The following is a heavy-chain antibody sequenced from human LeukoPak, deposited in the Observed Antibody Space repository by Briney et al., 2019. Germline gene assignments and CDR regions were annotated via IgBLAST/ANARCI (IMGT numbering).Heavy chain of an antibody. CDR2: ISGSGGST. J-gene: IGHJ4*02. D-gene: IGHD4-17*01. Sequence: PGGSLRLSLAASGFTFGSYAMSWVRQAPGKGLEWVSAISGSGGSTYYADSVKGRFTISRDNSKNTLYLQMNSLRAEDTAVYYCAKDLDGDTNYWGQGTLVTVSS. CDR1: GFTFGSYA. V-gene: IGHV3-23*01. CDR3: AKDLDGDTNY.